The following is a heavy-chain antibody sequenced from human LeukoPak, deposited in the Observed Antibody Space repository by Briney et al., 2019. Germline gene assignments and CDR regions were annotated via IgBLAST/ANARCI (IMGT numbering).Heavy chain of an antibody. CDR1: GFPFSSYA. CDR3: EKDPEYSSSWSFDY. J-gene: IGHJ4*02. Sequence: PGGSLVLSCAAPGFPFSSYAMRWVRQAPGKGLGWVSAFSGSGGSTYYADSVKGRFSISRDNSKNTLYLQMNSLRAEDTAVYYCEKDPEYSSSWSFDYWGQGTLVTVSS. D-gene: IGHD6-13*01. CDR2: FSGSGGST. V-gene: IGHV3-23*01.